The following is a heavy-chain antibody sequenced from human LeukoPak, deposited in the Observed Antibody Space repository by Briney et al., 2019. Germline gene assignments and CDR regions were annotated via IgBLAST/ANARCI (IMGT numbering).Heavy chain of an antibody. CDR1: GGSISSYY. V-gene: IGHV4-59*01. CDR2: IYYSGSI. Sequence: SETLSLTCTVSGGSISSYYWSWIRQPPGKGLEWIGYIYYSGSINYNPSLKSRVTISVDTSKNQFSLKLSSVTAADTAVYYCARAGGGRLDYWGQGTLVTVSS. D-gene: IGHD2-15*01. J-gene: IGHJ4*02. CDR3: ARAGGGRLDY.